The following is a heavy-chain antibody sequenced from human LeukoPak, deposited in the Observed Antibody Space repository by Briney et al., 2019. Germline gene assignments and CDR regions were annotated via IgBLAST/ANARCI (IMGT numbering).Heavy chain of an antibody. V-gene: IGHV3-48*01. Sequence: GGSLRLSCSASGFTFSDYTMNWVRQAPGKGLEWLSYIDLTTTTKYYADSVKGRFTTSRDNAKSTLYLQMNSLRPEDTAIYYCARGSPLFDPWGQGTLVTVSS. J-gene: IGHJ5*02. CDR1: GFTFSDYT. CDR3: ARGSPLFDP. CDR2: IDLTTTTK.